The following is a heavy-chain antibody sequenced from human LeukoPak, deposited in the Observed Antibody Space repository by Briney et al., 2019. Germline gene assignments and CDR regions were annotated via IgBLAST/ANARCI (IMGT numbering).Heavy chain of an antibody. D-gene: IGHD2-2*01. J-gene: IGHJ5*02. CDR3: ARDPPYCSSTSCYPQNWFDP. CDR2: INPSGGSI. V-gene: IGHV1-46*01. Sequence: ASVKVSCKASGYTFTSYYMHWVRQAPGQGLEWMGIINPSGGSISYAQKFQGRVTMTRDTSTSTVYMELSSLRSEDTAVYYCARDPPYCSSTSCYPQNWFDPRGQGTLVTVSS. CDR1: GYTFTSYY.